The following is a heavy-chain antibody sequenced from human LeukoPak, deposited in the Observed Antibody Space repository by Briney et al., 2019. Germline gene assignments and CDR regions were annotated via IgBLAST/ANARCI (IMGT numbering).Heavy chain of an antibody. CDR1: GFTFSNYA. CDR2: ISGSGGST. J-gene: IGHJ6*02. D-gene: IGHD3-16*01. CDR3: ANHRGDYCYFGLDV. Sequence: GGSLRLSCAASGFTFSNYAMSWVRQAPGKGLEWASGISGSGGSTYYADSVKGRVTISRDNSKNTLHLQMNSLRAEDTAVFYCANHRGDYCYFGLDVWGQGTTVTVSS. V-gene: IGHV3-23*01.